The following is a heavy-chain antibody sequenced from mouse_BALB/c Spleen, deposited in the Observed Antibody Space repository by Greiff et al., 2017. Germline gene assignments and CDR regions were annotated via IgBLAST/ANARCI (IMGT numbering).Heavy chain of an antibody. Sequence: EVQLVESGGGLVKPGGSLKLSCAASGFTFSSYTMSWVRQTPEKRLEWVATISSGGSYTYYPDSVKGRFTISRDNAKNTLYLQMSSLKSEDTAMYYCTRDRDGNRYFDYWGQGTTLTVSS. CDR3: TRDRDGNRYFDY. D-gene: IGHD2-1*01. V-gene: IGHV5-6-4*01. CDR2: ISSGGSYT. CDR1: GFTFSSYT. J-gene: IGHJ2*01.